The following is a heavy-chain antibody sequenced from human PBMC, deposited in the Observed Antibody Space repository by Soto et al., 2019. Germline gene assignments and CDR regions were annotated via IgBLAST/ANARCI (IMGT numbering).Heavy chain of an antibody. CDR2: TYYRSKWYN. CDR1: GDSVSSKSAA. CDR3: ARAGGVAARWNWFDP. J-gene: IGHJ5*02. Sequence: SQTLSLICAISGDSVSSKSAAWNWIRRSPSRGLEWLGRTYYRSKWYNDYAVSVKSRITINPDTSKNQFSLQLNSVTPEDTAVYYCARAGGVAARWNWFDPWGQGTLVTVSS. D-gene: IGHD6-6*01. V-gene: IGHV6-1*01.